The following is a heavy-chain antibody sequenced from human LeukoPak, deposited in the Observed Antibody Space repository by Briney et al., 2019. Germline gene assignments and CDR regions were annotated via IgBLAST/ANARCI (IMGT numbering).Heavy chain of an antibody. J-gene: IGHJ4*02. CDR2: NSGSGSMI. CDR3: ARDATPHHSSGWVFFDS. V-gene: IGHV3-48*03. D-gene: IGHD6-19*01. CDR1: GXTFSSYE. Sequence: PGGSLRLSCAASGXTFSSYEMNWVRQAPGKGLEWLSYNSGSGSMINYADSVKGRFTISRDNAKNSLYLQMDSLRAEDTAVYYSARDATPHHSSGWVFFDSWGQGTLVTVSS.